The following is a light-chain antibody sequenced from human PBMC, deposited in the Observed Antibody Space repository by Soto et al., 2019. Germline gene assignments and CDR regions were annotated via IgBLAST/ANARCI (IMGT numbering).Light chain of an antibody. Sequence: QSVLTQPPSASGTPGQRVTISCSGSSSNIGSNTVNWYQQLPGTAPKLLIYSHNQRPSGVPDRFSVSKSGTSASLAISGLQSEDEADSYCATWDDSLDGDVFGTGTKLTVL. CDR1: SSNIGSNT. CDR2: SHN. J-gene: IGLJ1*01. V-gene: IGLV1-44*01. CDR3: ATWDDSLDGDV.